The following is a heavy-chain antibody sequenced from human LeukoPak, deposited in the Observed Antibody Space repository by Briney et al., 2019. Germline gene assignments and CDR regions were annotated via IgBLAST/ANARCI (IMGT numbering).Heavy chain of an antibody. CDR2: ISSSGSTI. J-gene: IGHJ4*02. V-gene: IGHV3-48*03. D-gene: IGHD3-22*01. CDR3: ARGLNPTYYYDSSGLDY. Sequence: PGGSLRLSCAASGFTFSSYEMNWVRQAPGKGLEWVSYISSSGSTIYYADSLKGRFTISRDNAKNSLYLQMNSLRAEDTAVYYCARGLNPTYYYDSSGLDYWGQGTLVTVSS. CDR1: GFTFSSYE.